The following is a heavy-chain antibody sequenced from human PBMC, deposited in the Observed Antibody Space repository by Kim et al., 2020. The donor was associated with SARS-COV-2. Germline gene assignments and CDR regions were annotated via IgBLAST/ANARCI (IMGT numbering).Heavy chain of an antibody. D-gene: IGHD2-15*01. V-gene: IGHV4-34*13. CDR3: ARGSCTGGSCYSFDY. J-gene: IGHJ4*02. Sequence: PSLKRRVTVSVGTSKNQFSLKLSSVTAADTAVYYCARGSCTGGSCYSFDYWGQGTLVTVSS.